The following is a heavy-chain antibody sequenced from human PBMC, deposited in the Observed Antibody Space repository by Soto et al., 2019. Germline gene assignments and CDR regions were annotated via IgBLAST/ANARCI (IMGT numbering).Heavy chain of an antibody. CDR1: GFTFSSYA. CDR3: AKVNYYDSSGYPDY. J-gene: IGHJ4*02. CDR2: ISGSGGST. Sequence: GGSLILSCAASGFTFSSYAMSWVRQAPGKGLEWVSAISGSGGSTYYADSVKGRFTISRDNSKNTLYLQMNSLRAEDTAVYYCAKVNYYDSSGYPDYWGQGTLVTVSS. D-gene: IGHD3-22*01. V-gene: IGHV3-23*01.